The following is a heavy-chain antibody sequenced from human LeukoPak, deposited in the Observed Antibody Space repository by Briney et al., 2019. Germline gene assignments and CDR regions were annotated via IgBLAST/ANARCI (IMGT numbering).Heavy chain of an antibody. CDR1: GFTFSSYA. CDR2: ISGSGGST. V-gene: IGHV3-23*01. D-gene: IGHD3-3*01. J-gene: IGHJ4*02. Sequence: GGSLRLSCAASGFTFSSYAMSWVRQAPGKGLEWVSAISGSGGSTYYADSVMGRFTISRDNSKNTLYLQMNSLRAEDTAVYYCAKAIFGVVIPFDYWGQGTLVTVSS. CDR3: AKAIFGVVIPFDY.